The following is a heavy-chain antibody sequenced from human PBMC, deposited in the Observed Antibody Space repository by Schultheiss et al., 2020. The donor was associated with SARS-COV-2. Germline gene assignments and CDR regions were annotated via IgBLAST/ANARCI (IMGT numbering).Heavy chain of an antibody. V-gene: IGHV1-46*01. CDR3: ATERPPGIVVVDAFDI. Sequence: ASVKVSCKASGYTFTSYGIAWVRQAPGEGLEWMGIINPSGGSTSYLKKFQGRVTMTRDTSTSTVYMELSSLRSDDTAVYYCATERPPGIVVVDAFDIWGQGTMVTVSS. D-gene: IGHD6-19*01. CDR2: INPSGGST. CDR1: GYTFTSYG. J-gene: IGHJ3*02.